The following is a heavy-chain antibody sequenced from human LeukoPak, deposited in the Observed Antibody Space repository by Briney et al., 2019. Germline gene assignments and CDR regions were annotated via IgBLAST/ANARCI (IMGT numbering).Heavy chain of an antibody. Sequence: ASVKVSCKASGYTFTSYDINWVRQATGQGLEWMGWMNPNNGNTNYAQKLQGRVTMTTDTSTSTAYMELRSLRSDDTAVYYCARAIAAVRFFDYWGQGTLVTVSS. J-gene: IGHJ4*02. D-gene: IGHD2-15*01. CDR3: ARAIAAVRFFDY. V-gene: IGHV1-18*01. CDR2: MNPNNGNT. CDR1: GYTFTSYD.